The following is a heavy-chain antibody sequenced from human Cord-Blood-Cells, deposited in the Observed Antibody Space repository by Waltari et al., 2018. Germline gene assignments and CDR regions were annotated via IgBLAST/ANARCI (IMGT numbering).Heavy chain of an antibody. CDR3: AREPSWEPHFDY. V-gene: IGHV3-11*04. CDR1: GFTFSDYY. CDR2: ISSSGSTR. D-gene: IGHD6-13*01. J-gene: IGHJ4*02. Sequence: QVQLVESGGGLVQPGGSLRLSCAASGFTFSDYYMSWIRQAPGKGLDWVSYISSSGSTRYYADSVKGRFTISRDNAKNSLYLQMNSLRAEDTAVYYCAREPSWEPHFDYWGQGTLVTVSS.